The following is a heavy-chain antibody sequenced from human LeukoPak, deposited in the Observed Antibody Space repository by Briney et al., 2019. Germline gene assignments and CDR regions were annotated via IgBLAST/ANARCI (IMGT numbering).Heavy chain of an antibody. CDR3: VRDRDSTGYYDY. Sequence: GGSLRLSCAASGFTFSSYEMNWVRQAPGKGLEWVSYISSSGSTIYYADSVKGRFTISRDNSKNTLYLQTNSLRAEDTALYYCVRDRDSTGYYDYWGQGTLVTVSS. D-gene: IGHD3-22*01. CDR2: ISSSGSTI. V-gene: IGHV3-48*03. CDR1: GFTFSSYE. J-gene: IGHJ4*02.